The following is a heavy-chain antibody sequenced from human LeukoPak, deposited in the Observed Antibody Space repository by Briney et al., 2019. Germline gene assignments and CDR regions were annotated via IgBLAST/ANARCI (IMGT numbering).Heavy chain of an antibody. CDR2: MNPNSGNT. CDR1: GYTFTSYD. J-gene: IGHJ3*02. V-gene: IGHV1-8*01. Sequence: ASVKVSRKASGYTFTSYDINWVRQATGQGLEWMGWMNPNSGNTGYAQKFQGRVTMTRNTSISTAYMELSSLRSEDTAVYYCARRPTKARRYCSGGSCYPARTDAFDTWGQGTMVTVSS. CDR3: ARRPTKARRYCSGGSCYPARTDAFDT. D-gene: IGHD2-15*01.